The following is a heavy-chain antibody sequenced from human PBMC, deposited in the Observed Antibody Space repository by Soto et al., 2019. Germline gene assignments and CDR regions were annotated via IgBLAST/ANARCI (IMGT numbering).Heavy chain of an antibody. CDR2: ISSSSSYI. D-gene: IGHD2-15*01. J-gene: IGHJ6*02. CDR3: ARDLVYCSGGSCDPGLTVDSTYYYYYGMDV. Sequence: GGSLRLSCAASGFTFSSYSMNWVRQAPGKGLEWVSSISSSSSYIYYADSVKGRFTISRDNAKNSLYLQMNSLRAEDTAVYYCARDLVYCSGGSCDPGLTVDSTYYYYYGMDVWGQGTTVTVSS. V-gene: IGHV3-21*01. CDR1: GFTFSSYS.